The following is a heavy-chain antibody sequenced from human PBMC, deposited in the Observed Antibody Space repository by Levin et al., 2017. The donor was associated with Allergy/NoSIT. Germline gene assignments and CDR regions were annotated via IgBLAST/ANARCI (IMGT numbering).Heavy chain of an antibody. CDR2: IYHSGST. Sequence: SQTLSLTCAVSGGSISSSNWWSWVRQPPGKGLEWIGEIYHSGSTNYNPSLKSRVTISVDKSKNQFSLKLSSVTAADTAVYYCARTPLFDWSYKDAFDIWGQGTMVTVSS. D-gene: IGHD3-9*01. V-gene: IGHV4-4*02. CDR3: ARTPLFDWSYKDAFDI. CDR1: GGSISSSNW. J-gene: IGHJ3*02.